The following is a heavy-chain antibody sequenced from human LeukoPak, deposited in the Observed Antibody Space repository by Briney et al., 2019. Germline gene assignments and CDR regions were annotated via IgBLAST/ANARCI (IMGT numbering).Heavy chain of an antibody. CDR1: GGSISSYY. V-gene: IGHV4-4*07. CDR3: ARPSLDYGGIDAFDF. Sequence: SETLSLTCTVSGGSISSYYWSWIRQPAGKGLEWIGRIYTSGSTNYNPSLKSRVTISVDTSKNLSSVTAADTAVYYCARPSLDYGGIDAFDFWGQGTLVTVSS. D-gene: IGHD4-23*01. CDR2: IYTSGST. J-gene: IGHJ3*01.